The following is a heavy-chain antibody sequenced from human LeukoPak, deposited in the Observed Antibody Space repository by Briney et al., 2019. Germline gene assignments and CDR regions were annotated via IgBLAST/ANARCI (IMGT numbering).Heavy chain of an antibody. CDR2: ISNGGTNT. D-gene: IGHD3-3*01. V-gene: IGHV3-23*01. CDR3: AKDFVYGSRFPRPLDY. CDR1: GFTFSNYG. J-gene: IGHJ4*02. Sequence: GGTLRLSCAASGFTFSNYGMTWVRQAPGRGLEWVSGISNGGTNTYYTDSVKGRFTISRDNSRNTLYLQMNSQRADDTARYYCAKDFVYGSRFPRPLDYWGQGTLVTVSS.